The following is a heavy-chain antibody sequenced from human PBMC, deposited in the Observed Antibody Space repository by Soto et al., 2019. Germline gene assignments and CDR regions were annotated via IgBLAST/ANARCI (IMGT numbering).Heavy chain of an antibody. CDR1: GYTFTSYG. V-gene: IGHV1-18*04. CDR2: ISAYNGNT. D-gene: IGHD6-13*01. J-gene: IGHJ5*02. Sequence: ASVKVSCKASGYTFTSYGISWVRQAPGQGLEWMGWISAYNGNTNYAQKLQGRVTMTTDTSTSTAYMELMSLRSDDTAVYYCARDKAPRAAAANNGFDPWGQGTLVTVSS. CDR3: ARDKAPRAAAANNGFDP.